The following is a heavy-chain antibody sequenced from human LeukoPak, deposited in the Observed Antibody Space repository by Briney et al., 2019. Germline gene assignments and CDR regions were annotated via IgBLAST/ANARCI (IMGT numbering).Heavy chain of an antibody. CDR2: IIPIFGTA. J-gene: IGHJ5*02. Sequence: ASVKVSCKASGGTFSSYAISWVRQAPGQGLEWMGGIIPIFGTANYAQKFQGRVTITADKSTSTAYMELSSLRSEDTAVYYCAREGTYSNYVVWLDPWGQGTLVTVSS. V-gene: IGHV1-69*06. CDR3: AREGTYSNYVVWLDP. CDR1: GGTFSSYA. D-gene: IGHD4-11*01.